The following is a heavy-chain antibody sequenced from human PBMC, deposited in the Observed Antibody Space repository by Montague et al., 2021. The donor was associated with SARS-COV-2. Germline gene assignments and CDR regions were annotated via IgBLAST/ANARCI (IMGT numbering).Heavy chain of an antibody. CDR3: ASGRMVPYSSSWTTLYYYYGMDV. D-gene: IGHD6-13*01. J-gene: IGHJ6*02. CDR2: TYYRSKWYN. Sequence: CAISGDSVSINSAAWNWIRQSPSRGLEWLGRTYYRSKWYNDYAVXLKSRITINPDTSKNQFSLQLNSVTPEDTAVYYCASGRMVPYSSSWTTLYYYYGMDVWGQGTTVTVSS. CDR1: GDSVSINSAA. V-gene: IGHV6-1*01.